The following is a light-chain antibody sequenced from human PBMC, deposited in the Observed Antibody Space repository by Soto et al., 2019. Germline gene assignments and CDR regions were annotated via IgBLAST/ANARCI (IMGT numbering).Light chain of an antibody. Sequence: DIQMTQSPPTLPAFVGDTVTITCRASQSVSSWLAWYQQKPGTAPNLLIYDASSLASGVPSRFSGSGSGTKFTLTIRSLQPDDFATYYCQKYISFPKAFGQGTKV. CDR2: DAS. V-gene: IGKV1-5*01. CDR3: QKYISFPKA. J-gene: IGKJ1*01. CDR1: QSVSSW.